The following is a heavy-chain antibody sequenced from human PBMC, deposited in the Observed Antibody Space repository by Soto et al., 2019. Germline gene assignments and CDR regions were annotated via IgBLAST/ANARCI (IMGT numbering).Heavy chain of an antibody. V-gene: IGHV3-53*01. J-gene: IGHJ3*02. CDR2: VYDTDGT. CDR1: GLTVSGKKY. D-gene: IGHD4-4*01. CDR3: ASWRLQEHAYDI. Sequence: DVQLVESGGGLIQPGGSLRLSCAAFGLTVSGKKYMAWVRQAPGKGLEWVSGVYDTDGTYYADSVKGRFTSSRDSSKTIVYLQMNSLRPDDTAVYDCASWRLQEHAYDIWGLGTTVTVSS.